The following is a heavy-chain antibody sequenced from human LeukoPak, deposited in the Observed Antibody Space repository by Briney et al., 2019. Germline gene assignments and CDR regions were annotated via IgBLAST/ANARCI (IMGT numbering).Heavy chain of an antibody. CDR2: ISSSSSYI. D-gene: IGHD5-18*01. CDR1: GFTFSSYS. CDR3: ARDSRGYSYGLVDY. Sequence: GGSLRLSCAASGFTFSSYSMNWVRQAPGKGLEWVSSISSSSSYIYYADSVKGRFTISRDNAKNSLYLQMNSLRAEDTAVYYCARDSRGYSYGLVDYWGQGTLVTVSS. J-gene: IGHJ4*02. V-gene: IGHV3-21*01.